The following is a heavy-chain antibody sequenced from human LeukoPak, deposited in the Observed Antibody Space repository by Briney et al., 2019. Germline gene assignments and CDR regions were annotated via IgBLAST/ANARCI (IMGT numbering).Heavy chain of an antibody. CDR1: GFTFSSYA. CDR3: AKELDGYSSGWNYFDY. J-gene: IGHJ4*02. D-gene: IGHD6-19*01. CDR2: ISGSGGST. Sequence: GGSLRLSCAASGFTFSSYAMSWVRQAPGKGLEWVSAISGSGGSTYYADSVKGRFTISRDNSKNTLYLQMNSLRAEDTAVYYCAKELDGYSSGWNYFDYWGQGTLVTVYS. V-gene: IGHV3-23*01.